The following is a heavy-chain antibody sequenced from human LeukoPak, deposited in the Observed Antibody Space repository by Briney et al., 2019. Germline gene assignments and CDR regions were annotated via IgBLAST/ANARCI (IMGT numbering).Heavy chain of an antibody. CDR2: ISSSSSTI. CDR1: GFTFSSYS. J-gene: IGHJ5*02. D-gene: IGHD2-21*02. V-gene: IGHV3-48*04. Sequence: GGSLRLSCAASGFTFSSYSMNWVRQAPGRGLEWVSYISSSSSTIYYADSVKGRFTISRDNAKNSLYLQMSSLRAEDTAVYYCARGPTVVVTAFWFDPWGQGTLVTVSS. CDR3: ARGPTVVVTAFWFDP.